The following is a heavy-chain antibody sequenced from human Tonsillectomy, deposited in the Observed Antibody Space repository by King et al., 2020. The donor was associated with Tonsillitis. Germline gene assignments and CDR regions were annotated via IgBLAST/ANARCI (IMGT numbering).Heavy chain of an antibody. CDR3: ARSPPIYYYDSSGSNDY. CDR1: GGTFSSYA. D-gene: IGHD3-22*01. V-gene: IGHV1-69*01. J-gene: IGHJ4*02. CDR2: IIPIFGTA. Sequence: QLVQSGAEVKKPGSSVKVSCKASGGTFSSYAISWVRQAPGQGLEWMGGIIPIFGTANYAQKFQGRVTITADESTSTAYMELSSLRSEDTAVYYCARSPPIYYYDSSGSNDYWGQGTLVTVSS.